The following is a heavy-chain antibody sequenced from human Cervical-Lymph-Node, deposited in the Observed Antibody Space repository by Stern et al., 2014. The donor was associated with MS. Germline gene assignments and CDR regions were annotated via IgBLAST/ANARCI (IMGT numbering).Heavy chain of an antibody. CDR2: IYTSGST. J-gene: IGHJ5*02. V-gene: IGHV4-61*02. D-gene: IGHD1-14*01. CDR3: ARVHRYNWFDP. Sequence: QVQLQESGPGLVKPSQTLSLTCTVSGGSISSGSYYWSWIRQPAGKGLEWIGRIYTSGSTNYNPSLKIRFPIPVTTPKNQSPRKVSSVTAADTAVYYCARVHRYNWFDPWGQGTLVTVSS. CDR1: GGSISSGSYY.